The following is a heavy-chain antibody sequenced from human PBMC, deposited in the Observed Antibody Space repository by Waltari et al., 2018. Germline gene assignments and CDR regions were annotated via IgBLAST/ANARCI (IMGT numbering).Heavy chain of an antibody. Sequence: QLQLQESGPGLVKPSGTLSLNCGVSGDSITSPYLWNWVRQSPQKGLGWLGQVHGSGRTNYHPSFASRVTISLDTSRNQCTLMLTSATAADTAIYYCARDRGRGLYLDTWGPGTLVTVSP. CDR1: GDSITSPYL. CDR2: VHGSGRT. V-gene: IGHV4-4*02. J-gene: IGHJ1*01. CDR3: ARDRGRGLYLDT. D-gene: IGHD2-15*01.